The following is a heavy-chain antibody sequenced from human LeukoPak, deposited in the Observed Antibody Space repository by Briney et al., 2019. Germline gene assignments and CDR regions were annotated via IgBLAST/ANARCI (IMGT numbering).Heavy chain of an antibody. CDR2: ISGGST. Sequence: GGLRLSCAASGFTVSSNEMSWVRQAPGKGLEWVSSISGGSTYYADSRKGRFTISRDNSKNTLYLQMNSLRVEDTAVYYCARGLFLSGYLDAFDIWGQGTVVTVSS. V-gene: IGHV3-38*03. CDR3: ARGLFLSGYLDAFDI. CDR1: GFTVSSNE. D-gene: IGHD3-22*01. J-gene: IGHJ3*02.